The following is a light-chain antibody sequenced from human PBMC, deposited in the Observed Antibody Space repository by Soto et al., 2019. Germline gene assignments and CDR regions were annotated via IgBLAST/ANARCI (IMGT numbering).Light chain of an antibody. Sequence: QAVVTQPPSASGSPGQSVTISCTGASSDVGGYSYVSWYQQHPGKAPKLMIYEVSKRPSGVPDRFSGSKFGNTASLTVSGLQAEDEADYYCSSYGGSNNLVFGGGTKLTVL. J-gene: IGLJ2*01. CDR1: SSDVGGYSY. CDR3: SSYGGSNNLV. CDR2: EVS. V-gene: IGLV2-8*01.